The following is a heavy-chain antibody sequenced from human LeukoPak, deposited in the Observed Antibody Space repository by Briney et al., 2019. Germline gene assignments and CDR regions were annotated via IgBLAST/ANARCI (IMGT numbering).Heavy chain of an antibody. CDR2: ISSSSSYI. Sequence: PGGSLRLSCAASGFTFSSYSMNWVRQAPGKGLEWVSSISSSSSYIYYADSVKGRFTISRDNAKNLLSLQMDSLRVEDTAIYYCARDPRTVQIWGQGTLVTVSS. CDR1: GFTFSSYS. V-gene: IGHV3-21*01. D-gene: IGHD1-1*01. CDR3: ARDPRTVQI. J-gene: IGHJ4*02.